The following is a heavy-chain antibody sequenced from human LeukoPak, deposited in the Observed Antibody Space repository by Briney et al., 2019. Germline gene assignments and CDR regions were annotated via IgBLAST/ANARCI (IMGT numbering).Heavy chain of an antibody. CDR2: ISDSGGNT. J-gene: IGHJ4*02. V-gene: IGHV3-23*01. CDR1: GFTFSTDA. D-gene: IGHD4/OR15-4a*01. CDR3: AKGTMHDY. Sequence: GGSLRLSCAASGFTFSTDARNWVRQAPGKGLEWVSGISDSGGNTYYADSVKGRFTISRDKSKNTLDLQMNSLRAEDTAVYYCAKGTMHDYWGQGTLVTVSS.